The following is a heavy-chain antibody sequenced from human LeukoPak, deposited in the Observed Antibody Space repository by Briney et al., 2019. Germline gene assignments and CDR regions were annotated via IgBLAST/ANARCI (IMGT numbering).Heavy chain of an antibody. CDR3: ARDTEVSGFDY. D-gene: IGHD6-6*01. V-gene: IGHV3-7*01. J-gene: IGHJ4*02. CDR2: IKQDGSEK. Sequence: GSLRRSCAASGFTFSSYWMSWVRQAPGKGLEWVANIKQDGSEKYYVDSVKGRFAISRDNAKNSLYLQMNSLRAEDTAMYYCARDTEVSGFDYWGQGTLVTVSS. CDR1: GFTFSSYW.